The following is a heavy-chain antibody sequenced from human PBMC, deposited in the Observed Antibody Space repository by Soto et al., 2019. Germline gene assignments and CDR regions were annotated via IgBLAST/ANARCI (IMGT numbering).Heavy chain of an antibody. V-gene: IGHV3-23*01. CDR1: GFTFSSYA. Sequence: GGSVRLSCAASGFTFSSYAMSWVRQAPGKGLEWVSAISGSGGSTYYADSVKGRFTISRDNSKSILYVQMNSLRVEDTAVYYCAKERTSSMYDGMDVWGQGTPVTVSS. J-gene: IGHJ6*01. CDR3: AKERTSSMYDGMDV. CDR2: ISGSGGST. D-gene: IGHD6-6*01.